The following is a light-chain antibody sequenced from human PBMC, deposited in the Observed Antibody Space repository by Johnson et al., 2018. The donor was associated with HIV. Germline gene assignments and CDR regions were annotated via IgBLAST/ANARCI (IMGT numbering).Light chain of an antibody. CDR2: ENN. J-gene: IGLJ1*01. V-gene: IGLV1-51*02. CDR1: TSNIGSNF. Sequence: QSVLTQPPSVSAAPGQKVTISCSGSTSNIGSNFVSWYQQLPGTAPKLLIYENNKRPSGIPDRFSGSKSGTSATLGITGLQTGDEADYYCGTWDSSLTAVFGTGTKVTVL. CDR3: GTWDSSLTAV.